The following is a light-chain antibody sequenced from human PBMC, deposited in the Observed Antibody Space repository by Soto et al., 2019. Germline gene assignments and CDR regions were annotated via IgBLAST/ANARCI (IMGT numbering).Light chain of an antibody. CDR1: QSVHTY. J-gene: IGKJ2*01. CDR3: QQRSNWPPYT. CDR2: DAS. V-gene: IGKV3-11*01. Sequence: ETVLTQSPATLSLSPGERATLSCRASQSVHTYLAWYQQKAGQAPRLLIYDASNRATGIPARFSGSGSRTDFTLTISSLEHEDCAVYYCQQRSNWPPYTFGQGTKLEIK.